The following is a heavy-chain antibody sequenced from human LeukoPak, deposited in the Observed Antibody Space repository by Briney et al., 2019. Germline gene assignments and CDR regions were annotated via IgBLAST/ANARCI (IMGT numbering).Heavy chain of an antibody. CDR1: GFTFSTYS. CDR2: ISSSSSYI. V-gene: IGHV3-21*01. J-gene: IGHJ4*02. CDR3: ARDLSYESSGYAYYFDS. D-gene: IGHD3-22*01. Sequence: PGGSLRLSCAASGFTFSTYSMSWVRQAPGKGLEWVSSISSSSSYIYYAHPVEGRFTISRDNAKNSLYLQMNSLRVEDTAVYYCARDLSYESSGYAYYFDSWGQGTLVTVSS.